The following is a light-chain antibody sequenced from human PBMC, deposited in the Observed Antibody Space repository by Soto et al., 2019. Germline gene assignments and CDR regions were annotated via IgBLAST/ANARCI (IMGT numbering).Light chain of an antibody. CDR3: QQYNNWPT. CDR1: QSVNSN. J-gene: IGKJ1*01. CDR2: GAS. V-gene: IGKV3-15*01. Sequence: EIVMTQSPATLSVSPGERATLSCRASQSVNSNLAWYQQKPGQAPRLLIYGASTRATGVQARFSGSGSGTESTPTVSSLQSEDLAVYFCQQYNNWPTFGQGTKVEIK.